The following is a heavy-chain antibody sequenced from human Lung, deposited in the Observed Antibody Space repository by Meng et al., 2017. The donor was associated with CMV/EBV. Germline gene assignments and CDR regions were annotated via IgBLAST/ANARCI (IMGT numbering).Heavy chain of an antibody. CDR2: IYYSGST. Sequence: SXTLSLXCTVSGGSISSSSYYWGWIRQPPGKGLEWIGSIYYSGSTYYNPSLKSRVTISVDTSKNQFSLKLSSVTAADTAVYYCAREEYYYGSGRDYWGQGTLVTVSS. V-gene: IGHV4-39*07. CDR3: AREEYYYGSGRDY. D-gene: IGHD3-10*01. CDR1: GGSISSSSYY. J-gene: IGHJ4*02.